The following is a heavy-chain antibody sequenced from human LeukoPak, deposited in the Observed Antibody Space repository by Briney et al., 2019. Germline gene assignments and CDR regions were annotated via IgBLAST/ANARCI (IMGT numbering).Heavy chain of an antibody. D-gene: IGHD2-2*01. CDR3: AREGIVVPAAIFGHSYNWFDP. Sequence: KPSETLSLTCAVYGGSFSGYYWSWIRQPPGKGLEWIGEINHSGSTNYNPSLKSRVTISVDTSKNQFSLKLSSVTAADTAVYYCAREGIVVPAAIFGHSYNWFDPWGQGTLVTVSS. CDR1: GGSFSGYY. CDR2: INHSGST. J-gene: IGHJ5*02. V-gene: IGHV4-34*01.